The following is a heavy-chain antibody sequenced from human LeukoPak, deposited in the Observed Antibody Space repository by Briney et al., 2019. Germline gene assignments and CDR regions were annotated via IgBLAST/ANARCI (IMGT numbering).Heavy chain of an antibody. V-gene: IGHV4-31*03. CDR3: ARENRYCSSTSCSTFDY. J-gene: IGHJ4*02. CDR1: GGSISSGGYY. Sequence: SQTLSLTCTVSGGSISSGGYYWSWIRQHPGKGLEWTGYIYYSGSTYYNPSLKSRVTISVDTSKNQFSLKLSSVTAADTAVYYCARENRYCSSTSCSTFDYWGQGTLVTVSS. D-gene: IGHD2-2*01. CDR2: IYYSGST.